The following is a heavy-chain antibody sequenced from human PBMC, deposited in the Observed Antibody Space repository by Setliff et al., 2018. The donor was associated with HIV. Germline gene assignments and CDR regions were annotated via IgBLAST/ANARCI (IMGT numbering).Heavy chain of an antibody. V-gene: IGHV3-7*01. J-gene: IGHJ4*02. CDR2: IKQAGSEK. CDR1: RFTFRNYW. Sequence: GESLRLSCAASRFTFRNYWMSWVRQAPGKGLEWVANIKQAGSEKYYVDSVTGRFTIYRDNAKNSLYLQMNSLRAEDTAVYYCARDPGSGWYVNRYLDYWGQGTLVTVS. D-gene: IGHD6-19*01. CDR3: ARDPGSGWYVNRYLDY.